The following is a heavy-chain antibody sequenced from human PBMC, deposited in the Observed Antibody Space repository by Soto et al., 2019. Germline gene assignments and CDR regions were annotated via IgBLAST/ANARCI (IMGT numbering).Heavy chain of an antibody. D-gene: IGHD3-9*01. CDR1: GGPFSSYA. CDR3: ARVTYYDILTGYYYYYYMDV. J-gene: IGHJ6*03. Sequence: SSVKVSCKASGGPFSSYAISWVRQAPGQGLEWMGGIIPIFGTANYAQKFQGRVTITADESTSTAYMELSSLRSDDTAVYYCARVTYYDILTGYYYYYYMDVWGKGTTVTVSS. V-gene: IGHV1-69*13. CDR2: IIPIFGTA.